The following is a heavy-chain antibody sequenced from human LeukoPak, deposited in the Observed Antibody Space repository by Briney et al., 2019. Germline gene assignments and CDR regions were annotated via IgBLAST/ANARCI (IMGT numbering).Heavy chain of an antibody. Sequence: SQTLLLTCAISGDSVSSNSAAWNWIRQSPSRGLEWLGRTYYRSKWYNDYAVSVKSRITINPDTSKNQFSLQLNSVTPEDTAVYYCARAAISQLWSDPFDYWGQGTLVTVSS. CDR2: TYYRSKWYN. V-gene: IGHV6-1*01. D-gene: IGHD5-18*01. CDR3: ARAAISQLWSDPFDY. CDR1: GDSVSSNSAA. J-gene: IGHJ4*02.